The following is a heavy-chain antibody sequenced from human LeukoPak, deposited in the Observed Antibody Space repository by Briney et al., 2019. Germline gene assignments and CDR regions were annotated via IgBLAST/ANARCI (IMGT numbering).Heavy chain of an antibody. CDR2: IYTRGST. CDR3: AAQLLWFGELSY. V-gene: IGHV4-4*07. CDR1: GGSINNYY. Sequence: SETLSLTCTVSGGSINNYYWSWIRQPAGKGLEWIGRIYTRGSTNYNPSLKSRVTMSVDTSKNQFSLKLSSVTAADTAVYYCAAQLLWFGELSYWGQGTLVTVSS. J-gene: IGHJ4*02. D-gene: IGHD3-10*01.